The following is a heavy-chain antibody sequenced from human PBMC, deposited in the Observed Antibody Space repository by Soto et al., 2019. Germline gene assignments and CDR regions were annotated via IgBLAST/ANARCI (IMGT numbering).Heavy chain of an antibody. CDR3: ARDRRWLPRGPNNWLDL. CDR2: IYYDGNS. CDR1: VGSINSGDYY. J-gene: IGHJ5*02. V-gene: IGHV4-30-4*01. Sequence: PSETLSLTCTVSVGSINSGDYYWTWFLQPPGKGLEWIGYIYYDGNSQRNPSLKSRATMSIDTSKNQFSLNLSSVTAADTAVYYCARDRRWLPRGPNNWLDLWGQGTQVTVSS. D-gene: IGHD5-12*01.